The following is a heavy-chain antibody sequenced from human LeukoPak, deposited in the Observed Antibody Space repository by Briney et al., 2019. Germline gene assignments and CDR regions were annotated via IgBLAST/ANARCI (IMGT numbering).Heavy chain of an antibody. Sequence: ETLSLTCTVSGGSISSYYWSWIRQPPGKGLEWIGYIYYSGSTNYNPSLKSRVTISVDTSKNQFSLKLSSVTAADAAVYYCARATYYYDSSGYTGDAFDIWGQGTMVTVSS. D-gene: IGHD3-22*01. CDR3: ARATYYYDSSGYTGDAFDI. CDR2: IYYSGST. J-gene: IGHJ3*02. V-gene: IGHV4-59*01. CDR1: GGSISSYY.